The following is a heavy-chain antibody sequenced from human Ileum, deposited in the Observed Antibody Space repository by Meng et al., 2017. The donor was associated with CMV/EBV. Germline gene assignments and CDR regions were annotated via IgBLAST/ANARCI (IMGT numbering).Heavy chain of an antibody. CDR3: TGAGKYQLLDIDY. D-gene: IGHD2-2*01. CDR2: IRSKAYGGTT. V-gene: IGHV3-49*04. Sequence: GGSLRLSCSTSGLAFGEYAMSWVRQAPGKGLEWVGFIRSKAYGGTTEYAASVKGRFTVSRDDSKRTAYLQMDSLKTEDTAVYYCTGAGKYQLLDIDYWGQGTQVT. J-gene: IGHJ4*02. CDR1: GLAFGEYA.